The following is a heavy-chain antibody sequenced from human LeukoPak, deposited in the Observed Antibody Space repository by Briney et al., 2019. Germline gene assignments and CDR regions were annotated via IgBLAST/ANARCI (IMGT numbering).Heavy chain of an antibody. CDR2: IYHSGST. CDR1: GYSISSDYY. J-gene: IGHJ4*02. V-gene: IGHV4-38-2*02. CDR3: ARANYDILTGYYPPISSGWYPYYFDY. D-gene: IGHD3-9*01. Sequence: PSETLSLTCTVPGYSISSDYYWGWIRQPPGQGLEWIGSIYHSGSTYYNPSLKSRVTISVDTSKNQFSLKLSSVTAADTAVYYCARANYDILTGYYPPISSGWYPYYFDYWGQGTLVTVSS.